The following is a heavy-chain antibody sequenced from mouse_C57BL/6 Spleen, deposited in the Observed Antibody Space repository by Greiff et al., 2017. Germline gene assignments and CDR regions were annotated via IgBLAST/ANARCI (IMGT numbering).Heavy chain of an antibody. CDR3: ARSHGDYDGNFDY. CDR1: GYTFTDYY. Sequence: QVQLQQSGAELVRPGASVKLSCKASGYTFTDYYINWVKQRPGQGLEWIARIYPGSGNTYYNEKFKGKATLTAEKSSSTAYMQLSSLTSEDSAVYVCARSHGDYDGNFDYWGQGTTLTVSS. D-gene: IGHD2-4*01. V-gene: IGHV1-76*01. CDR2: IYPGSGNT. J-gene: IGHJ2*01.